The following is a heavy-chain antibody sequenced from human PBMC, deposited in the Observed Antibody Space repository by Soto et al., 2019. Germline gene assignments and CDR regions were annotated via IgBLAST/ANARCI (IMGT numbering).Heavy chain of an antibody. CDR3: VRDGTKTLRDWFDT. CDR2: IYATGTT. CDR1: GASISGFY. V-gene: IGHV4-4*07. Sequence: SETLSLTCTVSGASISGFYWSWIRKSAGKGLEWIGRIYATGTTDYNPSLKSRVMTSVDTSKEQFSLKLRSVTAADTAVYYCVRDGTKTLRDWFDTWGQGISVTVSS. D-gene: IGHD1-1*01. J-gene: IGHJ5*02.